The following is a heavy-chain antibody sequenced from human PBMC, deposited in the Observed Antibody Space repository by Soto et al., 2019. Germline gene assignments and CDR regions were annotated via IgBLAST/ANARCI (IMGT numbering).Heavy chain of an antibody. V-gene: IGHV4-59*02. CDR3: ARGQLLFAY. Sequence: SETLSLTCSVSDASVSKYYWSWIRQPPGKGLEWIGYISHTGYTSYNPSLESRLTISMDKSKNQLSLNLSSVTTADTAVYYCARGQLLFAYWGQGTPVTVSS. D-gene: IGHD3-10*02. CDR1: DASVSKYY. CDR2: ISHTGYT. J-gene: IGHJ4*02.